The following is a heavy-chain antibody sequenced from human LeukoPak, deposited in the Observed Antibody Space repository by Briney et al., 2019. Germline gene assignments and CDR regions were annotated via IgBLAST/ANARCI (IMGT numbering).Heavy chain of an antibody. Sequence: GGSLRLSCTASGFTFSSYGMNWVRQAPGKGLKWVSYISSSSSAINYADSVKGRFTISRDNAKNSLFLQMNSLRDEDTAMYYCARGGGARPDYWGQGTLVPVSS. J-gene: IGHJ4*02. V-gene: IGHV3-48*02. CDR3: ARGGGARPDY. CDR1: GFTFSSYG. CDR2: ISSSSSAI. D-gene: IGHD3-10*01.